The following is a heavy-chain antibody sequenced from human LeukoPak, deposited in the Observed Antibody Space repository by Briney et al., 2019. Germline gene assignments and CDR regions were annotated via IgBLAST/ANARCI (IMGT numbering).Heavy chain of an antibody. J-gene: IGHJ6*02. V-gene: IGHV3-30-3*01. CDR1: GFTFSSYA. CDR2: ISYDGSNK. Sequence: GGSLRLSCAASGFTFSSYAMHWVRQAPGKGLEWVAVISYDGSNKYYADSVKGRFTISRDNSKNTLYLQMNSLRAEDTAVYHCARPYSSSWYYYYYGMDVWGQGTTVTVSS. CDR3: ARPYSSSWYYYYYGMDV. D-gene: IGHD6-13*01.